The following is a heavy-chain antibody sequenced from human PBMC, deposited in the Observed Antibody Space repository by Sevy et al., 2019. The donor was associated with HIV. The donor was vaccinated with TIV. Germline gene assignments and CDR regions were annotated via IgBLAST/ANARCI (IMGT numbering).Heavy chain of an antibody. J-gene: IGHJ4*02. D-gene: IGHD3-16*01. CDR3: TNRGGVIITGFES. V-gene: IGHV3-23*01. CDR1: GFFFNSYT. CDR2: IGGRGGSV. Sequence: GGSRRLSCVASGFFFNSYTMSWVRQAPGKGLEWASTIGGRGGSVYYPDSLKGRFTISRDNFKNTVSLQMNSLRAEDTAVYYCTNRGGVIITGFESWGQGTLVTVSS.